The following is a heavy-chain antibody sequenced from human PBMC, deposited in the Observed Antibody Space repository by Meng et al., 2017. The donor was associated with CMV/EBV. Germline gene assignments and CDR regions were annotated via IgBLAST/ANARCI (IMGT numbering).Heavy chain of an antibody. J-gene: IGHJ4*02. V-gene: IGHV3-7*01. D-gene: IGHD1-20*01. CDR1: GFTFSSYW. CDR2: IKQDGSEK. Sequence: GESLKISCAASGFTFSSYWMSWVRQAPGKGLEWVANIKQDGSEKYYVDSVKGRFTISRDNAKNSLYLQMNSLRAEDTAAYYCARLLYNWNDAGVDYWGQGTLVTVSS. CDR3: ARLLYNWNDAGVDY.